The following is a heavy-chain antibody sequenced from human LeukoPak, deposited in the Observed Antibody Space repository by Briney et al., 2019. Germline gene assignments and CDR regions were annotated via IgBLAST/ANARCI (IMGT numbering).Heavy chain of an antibody. CDR2: ISKDGSNK. CDR3: ARVQNPYHYDSSGYVYY. CDR1: GFTFSSYW. Sequence: GGSLRLSCAASGFTFSSYWMSWVRQAPGKGLEWVAVISKDGSNKYYADSVKGRFTISRDNSKNTLYLQMNSLRAEDTAVYYCARVQNPYHYDSSGYVYYWGQGTLVTVSS. D-gene: IGHD3-22*01. V-gene: IGHV3-30*03. J-gene: IGHJ4*02.